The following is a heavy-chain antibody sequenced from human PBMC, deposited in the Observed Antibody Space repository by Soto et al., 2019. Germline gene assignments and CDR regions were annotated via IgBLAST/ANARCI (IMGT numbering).Heavy chain of an antibody. CDR2: ISSSSSYI. CDR1: GFTFRSYS. J-gene: IGHJ6*02. D-gene: IGHD1-7*01. CDR3: ARDGELYYYYGMDV. Sequence: GGSLRLSCAASGFTFRSYSMNWVRQAPGKGLEWVSSISSSSSYIYYADSVKGRFTISRDNAKNSLYLQMNSLRAEDTAVYYCARDGELYYYYGMDVWGQGTTVTVSS. V-gene: IGHV3-21*01.